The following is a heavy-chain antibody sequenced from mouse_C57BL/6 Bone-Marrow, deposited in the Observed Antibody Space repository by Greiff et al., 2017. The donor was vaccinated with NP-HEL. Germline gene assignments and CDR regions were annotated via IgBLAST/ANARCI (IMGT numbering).Heavy chain of an antibody. V-gene: IGHV1-82*01. CDR3: ARRVRKRNFDY. Sequence: QVQLQQSGPELVKPGASVKISCKASGYAFSSSWMNWVKQRPGKGLEWIGRIYPGDGDSNYNGKFKGKATLTAEKSSSTAYMQLSSLTSEDSAVYFCARRVRKRNFDYWGQGTTLTVSS. CDR2: IYPGDGDS. CDR1: GYAFSSSW. J-gene: IGHJ2*01.